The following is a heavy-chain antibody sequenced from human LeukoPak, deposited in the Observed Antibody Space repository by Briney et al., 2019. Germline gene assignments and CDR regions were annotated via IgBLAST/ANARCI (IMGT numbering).Heavy chain of an antibody. CDR1: GDFVSNDIW. D-gene: IGHD6-6*01. Sequence: PSETLSLTCAVSGDFVSNDIWWSWVSQPPGKGLEWIGEIFHSGSTHYNPSLESRVTISIDKSRRQFYLKLSSVAAADTAVYYCARDSSPDSSSSGVDYWGQGTLVTVSS. J-gene: IGHJ4*02. CDR3: ARDSSPDSSSSGVDY. CDR2: IFHSGST. V-gene: IGHV4-4*02.